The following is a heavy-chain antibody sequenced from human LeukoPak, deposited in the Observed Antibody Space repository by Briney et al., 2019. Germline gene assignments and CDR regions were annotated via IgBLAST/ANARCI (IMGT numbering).Heavy chain of an antibody. Sequence: SETLSLTCAVYGGSFSGYYWSWIRQPPGKGLEWIGEINHSGSTNYNPSLKSRVTISVDTSKNQFSLKLSSVTAADTAVYYCARHYNGYSSGRSIFDYWGQGTLVTVSS. J-gene: IGHJ4*02. D-gene: IGHD6-19*01. CDR3: ARHYNGYSSGRSIFDY. V-gene: IGHV4-34*01. CDR1: GGSFSGYY. CDR2: INHSGST.